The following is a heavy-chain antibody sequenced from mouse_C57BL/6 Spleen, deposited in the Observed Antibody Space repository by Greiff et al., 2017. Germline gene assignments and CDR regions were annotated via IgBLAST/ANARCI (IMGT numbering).Heavy chain of an antibody. J-gene: IGHJ2*01. Sequence: EVQVVESGGGLVQPGGSLSLSCAASGFTFTDYYMSWVRQPPGKALEWLGFIRNKANGYTTEYSASVKGRFTISRDNSQSILYLQMNALRAEDSATYYCARYEGSFLDYWGQGTTLTVSS. CDR1: GFTFTDYY. CDR3: ARYEGSFLDY. V-gene: IGHV7-3*01. CDR2: IRNKANGYTT. D-gene: IGHD1-1*01.